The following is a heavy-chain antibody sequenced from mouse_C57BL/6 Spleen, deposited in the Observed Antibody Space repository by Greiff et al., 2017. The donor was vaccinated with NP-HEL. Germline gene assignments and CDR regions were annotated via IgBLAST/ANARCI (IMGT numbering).Heavy chain of an antibody. CDR2: ILPGSGST. V-gene: IGHV1-9*01. J-gene: IGHJ3*01. D-gene: IGHD1-1*01. CDR3: ARGGYGRLFAY. CDR1: GYTFTGYW. Sequence: VQLQQSGAELMKPGASVKLSCKATGYTFTGYWIEWVKQRPGHGLEWIGEILPGSGSTNYNEKFQGKATFTAYTSSNTAYMQISSLTTEDSDLYYCARGGYGRLFAYWGQGTLVTVSA.